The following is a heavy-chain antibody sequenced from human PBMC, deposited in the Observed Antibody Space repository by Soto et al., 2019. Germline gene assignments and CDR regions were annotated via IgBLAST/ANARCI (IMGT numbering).Heavy chain of an antibody. J-gene: IGHJ6*02. CDR2: IYYSGST. V-gene: IGHV4-31*03. Sequence: SETLSLTCTVSGGSISSGGYYWSWIRQHPGKGLEWIGYIYYSGSTYYNPSLKSRVTISVDTSKNKFSLKLSSVTAADTAVYYCARGPSGSITIFGVVTGRYYYYGMDVWGQGTTVTVSS. D-gene: IGHD3-3*01. CDR3: ARGPSGSITIFGVVTGRYYYYGMDV. CDR1: GGSISSGGYY.